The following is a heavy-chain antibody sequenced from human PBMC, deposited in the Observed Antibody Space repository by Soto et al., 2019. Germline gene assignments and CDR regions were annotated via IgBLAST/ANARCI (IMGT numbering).Heavy chain of an antibody. V-gene: IGHV3-33*08. CDR2: IWYDGSNK. Sequence: GGSLRLSCAASGFTFSSYGMHWVRQAPGKGLEWVAVIWYDGSNKYYADSVKGRFTISRDNSKNTLYLQMNSLRAEDTAVYYCARDGWDIVVVPAAMNYYYYYYMDVWGKGTTVTVSS. CDR1: GFTFSSYG. J-gene: IGHJ6*03. CDR3: ARDGWDIVVVPAAMNYYYYYYMDV. D-gene: IGHD2-2*01.